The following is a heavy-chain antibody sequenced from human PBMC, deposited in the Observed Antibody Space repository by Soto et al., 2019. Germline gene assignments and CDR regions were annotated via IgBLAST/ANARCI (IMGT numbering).Heavy chain of an antibody. CDR3: AISMAKVEYYYGIDV. V-gene: IGHV1-69*13. Sequence: ASVKVSCKASGGTFSSYAISWVRQAPGQGLEWMGGIIPIFGTANYAQKFQGRVTITADESTSTAYMELSSLRSEDTAVYYCAISMAKVEYYYGIDVRAQRTTVTGSS. CDR2: IIPIFGTA. D-gene: IGHD3-10*01. J-gene: IGHJ6*02. CDR1: GGTFSSYA.